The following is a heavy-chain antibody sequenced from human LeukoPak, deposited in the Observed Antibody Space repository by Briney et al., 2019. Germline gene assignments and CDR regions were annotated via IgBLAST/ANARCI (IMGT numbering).Heavy chain of an antibody. CDR2: IDSDGSST. J-gene: IGHJ4*02. D-gene: IGHD2-15*01. CDR3: ARSGAPTPDY. V-gene: IGHV3-74*01. CDR1: GFTFSSYW. Sequence: GGSLRLSCAASGFTFSSYWMHWVRQAPGKGLVWVSRIDSDGSSTIYADSVKGRFTISRDNAKNTLNLQMNSLRAVDTGLYYCARSGAPTPDYWGQGTLVIVSS.